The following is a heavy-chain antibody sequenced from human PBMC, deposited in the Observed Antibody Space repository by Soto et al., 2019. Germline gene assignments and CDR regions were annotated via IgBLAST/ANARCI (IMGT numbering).Heavy chain of an antibody. Sequence: GGSLRLSCAASGFTFSSYAMHWVRQAPGKGLEWVAVISYDGSNKYYADSVKGRFTISRDNSKNTLYLQMNSLRAEDTAVYYCARDTMSLNWFDPWGQGTLVTVSS. D-gene: IGHD3-22*01. CDR3: ARDTMSLNWFDP. CDR1: GFTFSSYA. V-gene: IGHV3-30-3*01. CDR2: ISYDGSNK. J-gene: IGHJ5*02.